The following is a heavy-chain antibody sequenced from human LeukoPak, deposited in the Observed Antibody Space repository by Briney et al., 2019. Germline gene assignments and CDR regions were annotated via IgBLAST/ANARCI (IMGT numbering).Heavy chain of an antibody. CDR2: IKSKTDGGTT. D-gene: IGHD3-22*01. V-gene: IGHV3-15*01. Sequence: GGSLRPSCAASGFTFSDAWMSWVRQAPGKGLEWVGRIKSKTDGGTTDYAAPVKGRFTISRDDSKNTLYLQMNSLKIEDTAVYYCARYYGDSGSQYYFDYWGQGTLVTVSS. J-gene: IGHJ4*02. CDR1: GFTFSDAW. CDR3: ARYYGDSGSQYYFDY.